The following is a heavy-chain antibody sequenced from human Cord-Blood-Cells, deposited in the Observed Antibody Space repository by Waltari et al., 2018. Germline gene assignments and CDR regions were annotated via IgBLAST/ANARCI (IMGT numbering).Heavy chain of an antibody. J-gene: IGHJ3*02. CDR1: GGAINSNY. Sequence: QVQLQESGPGLEKPSETLSPTCTVSGGAINSNYGSGIWQPPGKGLEGIGYIYYSGSTNYNPSLKSRVTISVDTSKNQFSLKLSSVTAADTAVYYCARVSGSSSDAFDIWGQGTMVTVSS. V-gene: IGHV4-59*01. D-gene: IGHD6-6*01. CDR2: IYYSGST. CDR3: ARVSGSSSDAFDI.